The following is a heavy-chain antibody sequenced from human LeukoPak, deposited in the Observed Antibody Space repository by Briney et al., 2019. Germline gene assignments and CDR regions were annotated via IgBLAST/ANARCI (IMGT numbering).Heavy chain of an antibody. CDR2: INAGNGHT. CDR3: ARVLRDYCSGGSCYQLNY. J-gene: IGHJ4*02. CDR1: GGTFSSYA. V-gene: IGHV1-3*01. D-gene: IGHD2-15*01. Sequence: ASVKVSCKASGGTFSSYAISWVRQAPGQGLEWMGWINAGNGHTKYSQKFQGGVTITRDTSASTAYKELSSLRSEDTAVYYCARVLRDYCSGGSCYQLNYWGQGTLVTVSS.